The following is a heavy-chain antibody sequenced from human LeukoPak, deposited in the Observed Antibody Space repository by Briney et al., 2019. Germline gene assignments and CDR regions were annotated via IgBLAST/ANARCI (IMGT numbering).Heavy chain of an antibody. Sequence: PSETLSLTCTVSGGSLSSYYWSWIRQPPGQGLEWIGYIYYSGSTNYNPSLKSPVTISVDTSKNQFSLKLSSVTAADTAVYYWAREENAVFDYWGQGTLVTVSS. D-gene: IGHD2-2*01. CDR2: IYYSGST. CDR3: AREENAVFDY. V-gene: IGHV4-59*01. CDR1: GGSLSSYY. J-gene: IGHJ4*02.